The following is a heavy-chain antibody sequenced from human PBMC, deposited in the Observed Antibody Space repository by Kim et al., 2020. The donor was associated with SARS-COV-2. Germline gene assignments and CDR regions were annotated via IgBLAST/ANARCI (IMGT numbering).Heavy chain of an antibody. J-gene: IGHJ4*02. D-gene: IGHD1-26*01. Sequence: ASVKVSCKAYGYTFTGYYMHWVRQAPGQGLEWMGWINPNTGGTNYAQKFQGRVSMTRDTSIRTAYMELSSLRSDDTAVYFCARVGSGSSPFDSWGQGTLVTVSS. V-gene: IGHV1-2*02. CDR2: INPNTGGT. CDR1: GYTFTGYY. CDR3: ARVGSGSSPFDS.